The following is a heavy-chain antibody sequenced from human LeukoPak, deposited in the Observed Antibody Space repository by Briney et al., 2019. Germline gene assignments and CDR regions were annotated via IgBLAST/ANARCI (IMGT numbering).Heavy chain of an antibody. CDR2: IWYDGSNK. Sequence: PGRSLRLSCAASGFTFSSYGMHWVRQAPGKGLEWVAVIWYDGSNKYYADSVEGRFTISRDNSKNTLYLQMNSLRAEDTAVYYCARVGYPLYYYGMDVWGQGTTVTVSS. J-gene: IGHJ6*02. V-gene: IGHV3-33*01. CDR3: ARVGYPLYYYGMDV. D-gene: IGHD2-15*01. CDR1: GFTFSSYG.